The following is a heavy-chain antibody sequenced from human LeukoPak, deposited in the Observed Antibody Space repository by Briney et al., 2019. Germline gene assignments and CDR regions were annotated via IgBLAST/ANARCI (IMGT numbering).Heavy chain of an antibody. Sequence: PGRSLRLSCAASGFTFSSYAMHWVRQAPGKGLEWVAVISYDGSNKYYADSVKGRFTISRDNSKHTLYLQMNSLRAEDTAVYYCARDQYSGSYYVNFFDYWGQGTLVTVSS. CDR1: GFTFSSYA. D-gene: IGHD1-26*01. CDR3: ARDQYSGSYYVNFFDY. CDR2: ISYDGSNK. J-gene: IGHJ4*02. V-gene: IGHV3-30-3*01.